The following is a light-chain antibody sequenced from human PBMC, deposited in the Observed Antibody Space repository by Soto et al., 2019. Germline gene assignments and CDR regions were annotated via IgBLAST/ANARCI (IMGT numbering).Light chain of an antibody. CDR3: TSYAGSDNLV. CDR1: SNDIGGYNY. Sequence: QSALTQPPSASGSPGQSVTISCTGTSNDIGGYNYVSWYQQHPGKAPKLMIYEVNKRPSGVPDRFSGSKSGNTASLTVSGLQADDEAEYYCTSYAGSDNLVFGGGTKLTVL. J-gene: IGLJ2*01. CDR2: EVN. V-gene: IGLV2-8*01.